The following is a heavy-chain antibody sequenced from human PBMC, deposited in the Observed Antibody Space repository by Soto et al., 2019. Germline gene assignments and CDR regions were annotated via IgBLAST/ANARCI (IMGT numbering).Heavy chain of an antibody. Sequence: TLSLTCTVSGGSISSYYWSWIRQPAGKGLEWIGRIYTSGSTNYNPSLKSRVTMSVDTSKNQFSLKLSSVTAAGTAVYYCAREQGYCTNGVCYNHNWGDYWGQGNLVTV. J-gene: IGHJ4*02. V-gene: IGHV4-4*07. CDR1: GGSISSYY. CDR3: AREQGYCTNGVCYNHNWGDY. CDR2: IYTSGST. D-gene: IGHD2-8*01.